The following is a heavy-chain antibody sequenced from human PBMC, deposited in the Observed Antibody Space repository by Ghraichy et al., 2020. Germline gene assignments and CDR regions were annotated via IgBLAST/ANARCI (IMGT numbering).Heavy chain of an antibody. J-gene: IGHJ6*03. Sequence: SETLSLTCTVSGGSISSSSYYWGWIRQPPGKGLEWIGSIYYSGSTYYNPSLKSRVTISVDTSKNQFSLKLSSVTAADTAVYYCARLRDDYPPWGYYYMDVWGKGTTVTVSS. CDR3: ARLRDDYPPWGYYYMDV. V-gene: IGHV4-39*01. D-gene: IGHD3-10*01. CDR2: IYYSGST. CDR1: GGSISSSSYY.